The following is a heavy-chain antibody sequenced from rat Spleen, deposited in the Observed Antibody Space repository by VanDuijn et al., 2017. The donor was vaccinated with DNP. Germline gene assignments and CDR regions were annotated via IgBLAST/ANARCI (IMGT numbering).Heavy chain of an antibody. CDR2: ISSSGDNT. V-gene: IGHV5-25*01. CDR3: AIDLQTGMA. D-gene: IGHD1-4*01. Sequence: EVQLVESGGGLVQPGRSMKLSCGASGLTFSNADMAWVRQAPTRGLEWVASISSSGDNTYYRDTVKGRFTISRDNAKSTLYLQMDSLRSEDSATYYCAIDLQTGMAWGQGTSVTVSS. CDR1: GLTFSNAD. J-gene: IGHJ4*01.